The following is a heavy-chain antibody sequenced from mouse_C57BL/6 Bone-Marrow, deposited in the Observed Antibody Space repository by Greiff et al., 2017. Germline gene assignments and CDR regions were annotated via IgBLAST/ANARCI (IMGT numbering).Heavy chain of an antibody. J-gene: IGHJ3*01. CDR3: TRSCDGYYTWFAY. Sequence: VQLLQSGTVLARPGASVKMSCKTSGYTFTSYWMHWVQQRPGQGLEWIGAICPGNSDTSYNQTFKGKVKLTTVTSASTAYMELSSLTNEDSAVYYCTRSCDGYYTWFAYWGQGTLVTVSA. V-gene: IGHV1-5*01. CDR1: GYTFTSYW. D-gene: IGHD2-3*01. CDR2: ICPGNSDT.